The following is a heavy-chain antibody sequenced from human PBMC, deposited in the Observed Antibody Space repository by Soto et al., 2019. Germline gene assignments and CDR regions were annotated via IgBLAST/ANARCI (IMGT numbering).Heavy chain of an antibody. J-gene: IGHJ4*02. CDR1: GDSIRSSSHY. CDR2: FYYGGSP. V-gene: IGHV4-39*01. CDR3: YIDGY. Sequence: QVQLQESGPGLVKPSETLSLTCTVSGDSIRSSSHYWAWNRQPPGKGLEWIGGFYYGGSPYYNSSLKSRVTLSVDTSKNPFSLNLNSVTAADPAVYYCYIDGYWGQGTLVTVSS. D-gene: IGHD2-2*02.